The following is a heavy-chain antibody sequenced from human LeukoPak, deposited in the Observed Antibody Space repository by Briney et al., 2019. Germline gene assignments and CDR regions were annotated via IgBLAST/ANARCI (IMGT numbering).Heavy chain of an antibody. V-gene: IGHV3-74*01. CDR2: INSDGSST. CDR1: GFTFSSYW. J-gene: IGHJ3*02. Sequence: GGSLRLSCAASGFTFSSYWVHWVRQAPGKGLVWVSPINSDGSSTSYADSVKGQLTISRDNAKNTLSLQMNSLRAEDTAVYYCARVGGSNAFDIWGQGTMVIVSS. D-gene: IGHD1-26*01. CDR3: ARVGGSNAFDI.